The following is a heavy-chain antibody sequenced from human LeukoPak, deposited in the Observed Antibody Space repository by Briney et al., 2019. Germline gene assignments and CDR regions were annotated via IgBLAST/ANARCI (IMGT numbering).Heavy chain of an antibody. CDR2: ISGSAYST. V-gene: IGHV3-23*01. D-gene: IGHD3-22*01. CDR3: ARNTSGFKLGDAFDI. Sequence: GGSLRLSCAASGFTFSSYAMTWVRQAPGKGLEWISAISGSAYSTSYADSVKGRFTISKDNSKNTLYLQMNSLRAEDTAIYYCARNTSGFKLGDAFDIWGQGTMVTVSS. CDR1: GFTFSSYA. J-gene: IGHJ3*02.